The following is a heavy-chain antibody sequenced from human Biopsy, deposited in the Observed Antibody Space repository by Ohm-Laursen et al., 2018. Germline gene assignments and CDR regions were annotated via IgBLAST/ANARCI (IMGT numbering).Heavy chain of an antibody. V-gene: IGHV1-69*13. J-gene: IGHJ4*02. D-gene: IGHD1-26*01. CDR1: GYTFAGYY. CDR3: ARGPHSGSHSCFDY. CDR2: IIPMFGTA. Sequence: SVKVSCKASGYTFAGYYLHWVRQAPGHGLEWMGGIIPMFGTANYAQMFQGRVTISADESTSTSYMELSSLTTEGTAIYYCARGPHSGSHSCFDYWGRGTLVTVSS.